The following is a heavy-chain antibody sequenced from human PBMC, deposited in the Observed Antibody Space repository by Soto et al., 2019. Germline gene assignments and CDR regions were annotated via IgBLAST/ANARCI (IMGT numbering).Heavy chain of an antibody. J-gene: IGHJ2*01. Sequence: QVQLVQSGAEVKKPGASVKVSCKASGYSFTIYGISWVRQAPGQGLEWLGWISAYNGNTNYAQILQGRVTMTTDTSTSTAYMELRSLRSDDTAVYYCARAFNYYDSSGNWYFDLWGRGTLVTVPS. CDR3: ARAFNYYDSSGNWYFDL. D-gene: IGHD3-22*01. CDR1: GYSFTIYG. CDR2: ISAYNGNT. V-gene: IGHV1-18*01.